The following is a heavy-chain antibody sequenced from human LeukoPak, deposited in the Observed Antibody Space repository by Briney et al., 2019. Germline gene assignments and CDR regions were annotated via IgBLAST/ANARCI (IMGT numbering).Heavy chain of an antibody. CDR3: AADGCSSTSCPPYFDY. Sequence: ASVKVSCKASGYTFTGYYMHWVRQAPGQGLEWMGWINPNSGGTNYAQKFQERVTITRDMSTSTAYMELSSLRSEDTAVYYCAADGCSSTSCPPYFDYWGQGTLVTVSS. CDR1: GYTFTGYY. D-gene: IGHD2-2*01. CDR2: INPNSGGT. V-gene: IGHV1-2*02. J-gene: IGHJ4*02.